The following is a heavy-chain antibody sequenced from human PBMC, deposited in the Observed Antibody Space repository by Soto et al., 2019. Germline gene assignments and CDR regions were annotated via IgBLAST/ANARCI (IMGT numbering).Heavy chain of an antibody. V-gene: IGHV1-2*04. CDR3: ARDARTLAAAGQSFDY. CDR2: INPNSGGT. D-gene: IGHD6-13*01. J-gene: IGHJ4*02. CDR1: GYTFTGYY. Sequence: GASVKVSCKASGYTFTGYYMHWVRQAPGQGLEWMGWINPNSGGTNYAQKFQGWVTMTRDTSISTAYMELSRLRSDDTAVYYCARDARTLAAAGQSFDYWGQGTLVTVSS.